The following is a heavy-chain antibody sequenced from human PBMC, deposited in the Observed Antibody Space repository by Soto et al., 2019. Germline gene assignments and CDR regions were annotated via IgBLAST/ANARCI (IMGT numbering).Heavy chain of an antibody. D-gene: IGHD4-17*01. CDR3: AKDWGGATVTVDY. CDR2: ISGSGGST. V-gene: IGHV3-23*01. CDR1: GFTFSSYA. Sequence: EVQLLESGGGLVQPGGSLRLSCAASGFTFSSYAMSWVRQAPGKGLEWVSAISGSGGSTYYADSVKGRFTISRDNSKNTLYLQMNSRRAEDTAVYYWAKDWGGATVTVDYWGQGTLVTVSS. J-gene: IGHJ4*02.